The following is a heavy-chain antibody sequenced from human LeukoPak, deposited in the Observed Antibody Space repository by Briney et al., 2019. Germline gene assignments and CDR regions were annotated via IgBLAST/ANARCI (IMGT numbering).Heavy chain of an antibody. J-gene: IGHJ3*02. CDR2: ISSSSIYL. CDR1: GFTLSSYS. CDR3: ARLAAPNDAFDI. D-gene: IGHD6-6*01. V-gene: IGHV3-21*01. Sequence: GGSLRLSCAASGFTLSSYSMNWVRQAPGKGLEWVSSISSSSIYLYYEDSVKGRFTISRDNAKNSLYLQMNSLRAEDTAVYYCARLAAPNDAFDIWGQGTMVTVSS.